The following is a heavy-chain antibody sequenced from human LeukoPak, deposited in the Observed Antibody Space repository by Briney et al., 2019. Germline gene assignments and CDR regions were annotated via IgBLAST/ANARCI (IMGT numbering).Heavy chain of an antibody. CDR3: ATRAVAAPY. Sequence: PGGSLRLSCAASGLTVGNNHMNWVRQAPGKGLEWVSLIYSGGNTQYSDSVKGRFIIFRDSSKNTLYLQMNSLRVEDTAVYYCATRAVAAPYWGQGTLVTVSS. V-gene: IGHV3-66*01. D-gene: IGHD6-19*01. CDR2: IYSGGNT. CDR1: GLTVGNNH. J-gene: IGHJ4*02.